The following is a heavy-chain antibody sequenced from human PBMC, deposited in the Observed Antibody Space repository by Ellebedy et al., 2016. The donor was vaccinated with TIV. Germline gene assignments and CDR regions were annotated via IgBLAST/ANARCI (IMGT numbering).Heavy chain of an antibody. CDR1: GFRFSSYE. CDR2: ISAGGGTI. Sequence: PGGSLRLSCAASGFRFSSYEMNWVRQAPGRGLEWLSYISAGGGTIYYADSVKGRFTISRDKAKNSLYLQMNSLRVEDTAVYYCARSLDYYGPRYHLDSWGQGTLVTVSS. CDR3: ARSLDYYGPRYHLDS. D-gene: IGHD3-10*01. J-gene: IGHJ4*02. V-gene: IGHV3-48*03.